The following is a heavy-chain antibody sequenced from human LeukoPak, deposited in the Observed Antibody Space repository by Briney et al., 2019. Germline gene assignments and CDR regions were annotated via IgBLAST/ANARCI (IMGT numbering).Heavy chain of an antibody. D-gene: IGHD3-22*01. CDR1: GGSISSSSYY. J-gene: IGHJ4*02. V-gene: IGHV4-39*02. CDR3: AREGYDSSGLDY. CDR2: IFYSGST. Sequence: PSETLSLTCTVSGGSISSSSYYWGWIRQPPGKGLEWIGSIFYSGSTYYNPSLKSRVTISVDTSKNQFSLKLSSVTAADTAVYYCAREGYDSSGLDYWGQGTLVTVSS.